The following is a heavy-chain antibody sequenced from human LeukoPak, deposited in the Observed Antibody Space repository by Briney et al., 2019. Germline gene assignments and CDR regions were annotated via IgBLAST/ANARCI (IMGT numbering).Heavy chain of an antibody. Sequence: SETLSLTCTVSGGSISRYYWSWIRQPPGKGLEWIGYIYYSGSTNYNPSLKSRVTISVDTSKKQFSLKLSSVTAADTAVYYCAGRITMVRGVTNIDYWGQGTLVTVSS. J-gene: IGHJ4*02. D-gene: IGHD3-10*01. CDR1: GGSISRYY. CDR2: IYYSGST. V-gene: IGHV4-59*01. CDR3: AGRITMVRGVTNIDY.